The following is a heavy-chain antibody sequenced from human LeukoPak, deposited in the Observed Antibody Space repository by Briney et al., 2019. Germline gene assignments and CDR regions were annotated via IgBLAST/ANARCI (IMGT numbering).Heavy chain of an antibody. CDR3: ARGGTYNGILSFDP. CDR2: IYYSGST. J-gene: IGHJ5*02. D-gene: IGHD1-14*01. CDR1: GGSISSYY. Sequence: SETLSLTCTVSGGSISSYYWTWIRQPPGKGLEWIGNIYYSGSTNYNPSLKSRVSMSVDTSNIQFSLKLSPVTAADTAVYYCARGGTYNGILSFDPWGQGTLVTVSS. V-gene: IGHV4-59*01.